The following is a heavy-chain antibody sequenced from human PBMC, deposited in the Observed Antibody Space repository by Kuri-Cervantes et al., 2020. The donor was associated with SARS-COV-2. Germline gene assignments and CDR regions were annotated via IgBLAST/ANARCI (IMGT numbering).Heavy chain of an antibody. J-gene: IGHJ6*03. CDR3: ARDARLGFGTVYYMDV. V-gene: IGHV1-2*02. CDR1: PYTFTSYD. Sequence: SVMDSCKASPYTFTSYDINWVRQATGQGLEWMGWMNPNSGGTNYAQKFQGRVTMTRDTSISTAYMELSRLRSDDTAVYYCARDARLGFGTVYYMDVWGKGTTVTVSS. CDR2: MNPNSGGT. D-gene: IGHD3-10*01.